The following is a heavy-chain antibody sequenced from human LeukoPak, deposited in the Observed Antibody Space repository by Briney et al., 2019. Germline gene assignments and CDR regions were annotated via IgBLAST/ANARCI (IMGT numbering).Heavy chain of an antibody. CDR3: ARGRVRDGYNYDY. CDR1: GGTFSSYT. V-gene: IGHV1-69*16. CDR2: IIPILGIA. J-gene: IGHJ4*02. Sequence: SVKVSCKASGGTFSSYTISWVRQAPGQGLEWMGRIIPILGIANYAQKFQGRVTITTDESTSTAYMELSSLRSEDTAVYYCARGRVRDGYNYDYWGQGTLVTVSS. D-gene: IGHD5-24*01.